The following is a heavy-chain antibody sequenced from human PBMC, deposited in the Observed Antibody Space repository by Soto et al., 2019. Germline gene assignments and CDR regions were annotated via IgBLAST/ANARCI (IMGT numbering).Heavy chain of an antibody. Sequence: EVQLVEAGGGLIQPGGSLRLSCAASGFTVSNNYMIWVGQAPGKGLEWVSLFYSSGNPHYADSVRGRFTISRDKSNNTLYLQMNSLRAEDTAVYYCATSPRVAVWGQGTTVTVSS. V-gene: IGHV3-53*01. CDR2: FYSSGNP. CDR1: GFTVSNNY. J-gene: IGHJ6*02. CDR3: ATSPRVAV.